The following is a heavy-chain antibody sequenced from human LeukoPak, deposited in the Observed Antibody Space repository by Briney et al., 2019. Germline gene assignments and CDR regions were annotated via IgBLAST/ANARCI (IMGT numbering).Heavy chain of an antibody. CDR1: GFTFSNTW. CDR3: TTDTFDSDGYSHDF. Sequence: PGGSLRLSCSASGFTFSNTWMCWVRQAPGKGLEWVGRVKRKVDGETTDYAASVKGRISISRDDSESTLYLEMNSLKTEDTAVYYCTTDTFDSDGYSHDFWGQGTLVTVSS. CDR2: VKRKVDGETT. V-gene: IGHV3-15*01. J-gene: IGHJ4*02. D-gene: IGHD3-22*01.